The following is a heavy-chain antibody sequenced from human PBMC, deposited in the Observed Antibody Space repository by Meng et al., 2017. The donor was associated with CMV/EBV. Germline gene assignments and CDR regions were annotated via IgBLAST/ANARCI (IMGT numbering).Heavy chain of an antibody. V-gene: IGHV3-30*02. CDR2: IRYDGSNK. D-gene: IGHD2-2*01. CDR1: GFTFSSYG. J-gene: IGHJ6*02. Sequence: GGSLRLSCAASGFTFSSYGLHWVRQAPGKGLEWVAFIRYDGSNKYYADSVKGRFTISRDNSKTTLYLQMNSLRAEDTAVYNCAKGIVVVPTASYYYGMDVWGQGTTVTVSS. CDR3: AKGIVVVPTASYYYGMDV.